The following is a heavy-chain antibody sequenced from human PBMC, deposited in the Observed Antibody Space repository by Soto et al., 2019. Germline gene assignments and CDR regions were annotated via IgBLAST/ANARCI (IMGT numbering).Heavy chain of an antibody. CDR1: VYPFTSYY. D-gene: IGHD3-10*01. CDR2: INPGGGST. J-gene: IGHJ3*02. CDR3: ARARSLTIFRCFFYDAFNI. V-gene: IGHV1-46*04. Sequence: QVQLVQSGAAVKKPGASMKVSCKESVYPFTSYYLHWVRQAPGQGLESIGGINPGGGSTTYAQKLQGRVTMTRDTAMGTVYMELSSLRSEDTAIYYCARARSLTIFRCFFYDAFNIWGQGTMVTVSS.